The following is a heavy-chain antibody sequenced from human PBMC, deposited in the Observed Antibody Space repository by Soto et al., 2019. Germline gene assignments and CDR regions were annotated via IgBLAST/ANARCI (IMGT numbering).Heavy chain of an antibody. CDR2: ISACNGNT. V-gene: IGHV1-18*01. CDR3: ACYYYGSTSCYYDY. D-gene: IGHD2-2*01. CDR1: GYTFTSYG. Sequence: GASVKVSCKASGYTFTSYGISWVRQAPGQRLEWMGWISACNGNTNYAQKLQGRVTMTTDTSTSTAYMELRSLRSDDTAVYYCACYYYGSTSCYYDYWAQGTLVPVSS. J-gene: IGHJ4*02.